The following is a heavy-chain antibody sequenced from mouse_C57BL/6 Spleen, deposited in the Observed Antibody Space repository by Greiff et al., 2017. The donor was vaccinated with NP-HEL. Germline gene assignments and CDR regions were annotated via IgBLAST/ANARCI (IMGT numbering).Heavy chain of an antibody. Sequence: EVQLQESGPGLVKPSQSLSLTCSVTGYSITSGYYWNWIRQFPGNKLEWMGYISYDGSNNYNPSLKNRISITRDTSKNQFFLKLNSVTTEDTATYYCAREGGYGNLFAYWGQGTLVTVSA. J-gene: IGHJ3*01. CDR3: AREGGYGNLFAY. CDR2: ISYDGSN. CDR1: GYSITSGYY. D-gene: IGHD2-10*02. V-gene: IGHV3-6*01.